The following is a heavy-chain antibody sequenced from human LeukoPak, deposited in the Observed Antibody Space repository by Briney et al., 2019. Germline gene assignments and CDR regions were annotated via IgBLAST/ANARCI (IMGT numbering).Heavy chain of an antibody. CDR2: ISGSGGST. J-gene: IGHJ4*02. Sequence: GGSLRLSCAASGFTFSSYAMSWVRQAPGKGLEWVSAISGSGGSTYYADSVKGRFTISRDNSKNMLYLQMNSLRAEDTAVYYCAKAGAYMVRGVPCDYWGQGTLVTVSS. CDR1: GFTFSSYA. CDR3: AKAGAYMVRGVPCDY. D-gene: IGHD3-10*01. V-gene: IGHV3-23*01.